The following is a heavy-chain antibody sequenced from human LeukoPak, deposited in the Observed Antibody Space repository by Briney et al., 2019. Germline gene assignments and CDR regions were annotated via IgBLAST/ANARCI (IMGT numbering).Heavy chain of an antibody. CDR1: GFTFSSYS. CDR3: ARGLEYSSSSIVY. CDR2: ISSSSSYI. V-gene: IGHV3-21*01. Sequence: PGGSLRLSCAASGFTFSSYSMNWVRQAPGKGLEWVSSISSSSSYIYYADSVKGRFTISRDNAKNSLYLQMNSLRAEDTAVYYCARGLEYSSSSIVYWGQGTLVTVSS. D-gene: IGHD6-6*01. J-gene: IGHJ4*02.